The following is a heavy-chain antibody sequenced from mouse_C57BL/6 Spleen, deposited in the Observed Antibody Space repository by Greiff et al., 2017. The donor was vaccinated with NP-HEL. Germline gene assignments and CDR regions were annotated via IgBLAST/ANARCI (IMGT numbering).Heavy chain of an antibody. CDR2: IDPSDSYT. V-gene: IGHV1-69*01. CDR1: GYTFTSYW. D-gene: IGHD1-1*01. CDR3: ARNPYYYGSSYRYFDV. J-gene: IGHJ1*03. Sequence: VQLQQPGAELVMPGASVKLSCKASGYTFTSYWMHWVKQRPGQGLEWIGEIDPSDSYTNYNQKFKGKSTLTVDKSSSTAYMQLSSLTSEDSAVYYCARNPYYYGSSYRYFDVWGTGTTVTVSS.